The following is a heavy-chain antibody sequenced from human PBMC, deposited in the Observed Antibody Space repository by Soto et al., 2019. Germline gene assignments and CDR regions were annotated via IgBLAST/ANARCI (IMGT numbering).Heavy chain of an antibody. D-gene: IGHD2-15*01. V-gene: IGHV1-2*02. CDR1: GYTFTGYY. J-gene: IGHJ3*02. CDR2: INPNSGGT. CDR3: ATDYVVADAFDI. Sequence: GASVKVSCKASGYTFTGYYMHWVRQAPGQGLEWMGWINPNSGGTNYAQKFQGRVTMTRDTSIDTAYMELSSLRSEDTAVYYCATDYVVADAFDIWGQGTMVTVSS.